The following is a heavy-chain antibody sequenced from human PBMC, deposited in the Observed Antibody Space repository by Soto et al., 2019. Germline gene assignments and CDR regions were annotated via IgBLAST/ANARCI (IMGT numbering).Heavy chain of an antibody. CDR3: ARPGAPGYSRGWHSYGMDV. V-gene: IGHV3-33*01. Sequence: WESXRLSCAASGLTFSSYCIHWVRHAPGKGLELVAVIWYDGSNKYYADSVKGRFTISRDNSKNTLYLQMNSLRAEDTAVYYCARPGAPGYSRGWHSYGMDVWGQGPTVTVYS. CDR2: IWYDGSNK. D-gene: IGHD6-25*01. J-gene: IGHJ6*01. CDR1: GLTFSSYC.